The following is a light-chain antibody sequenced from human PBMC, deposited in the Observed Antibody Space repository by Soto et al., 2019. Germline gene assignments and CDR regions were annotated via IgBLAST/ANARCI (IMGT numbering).Light chain of an antibody. V-gene: IGKV3-15*01. CDR3: QHYNSYSEA. Sequence: DIVLTQSPGTLSLSPGERATLSCRASQSVSSSYLAWYQQEPGQAPRLLIYGAPTRATGIPARFSGSGSGTEFTLTISSLQPDDFATYYCQHYNSYSEAFGQGTKVDIK. CDR1: QSVSSSY. CDR2: GAP. J-gene: IGKJ1*01.